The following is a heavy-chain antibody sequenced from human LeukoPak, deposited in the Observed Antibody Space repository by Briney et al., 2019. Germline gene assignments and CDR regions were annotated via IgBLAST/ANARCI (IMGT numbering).Heavy chain of an antibody. CDR1: GGSVGSSSYY. CDR3: AILRGRFWSGSTRDY. V-gene: IGHV4-39*07. D-gene: IGHD3-3*01. CDR2: VYYKGNT. Sequence: SETLSLTCIVSGGSVGSSSYYWGWIRQPPGRGLEWIGSVYYKGNTYYTPSLKSRVTISVDTSKNQFSLKLSSVTAADTAVYYCAILRGRFWSGSTRDYWGQGTLVTVSS. J-gene: IGHJ4*02.